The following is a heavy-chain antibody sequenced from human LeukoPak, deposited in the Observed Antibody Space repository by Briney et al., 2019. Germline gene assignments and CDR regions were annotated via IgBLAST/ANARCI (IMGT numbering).Heavy chain of an antibody. D-gene: IGHD3-22*01. Sequence: ASVKVSCKASGYTFTSYAMNWVRQAPGQGLEWMGWINTNTENPTYAQGFTGRFVFSLDTSVSTAYLQISSLKAEDTAVYYCARERLYYYDSSGYYWDYWGQGTLVTVSS. CDR3: ARERLYYYDSSGYYWDY. V-gene: IGHV7-4-1*02. CDR2: INTNTENP. CDR1: GYTFTSYA. J-gene: IGHJ4*02.